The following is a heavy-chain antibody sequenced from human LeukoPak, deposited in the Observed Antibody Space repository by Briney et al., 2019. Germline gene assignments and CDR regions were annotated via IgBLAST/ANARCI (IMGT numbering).Heavy chain of an antibody. CDR1: GGSISGYY. D-gene: IGHD6-19*01. Sequence: SETLSLTCTVSGGSISGYYWSWIRQPPGQGLEWIGYIYYSGSTNYNPSLKSRVTISVDTSKNQFSLKLSSVTAADTAVYYCARDRRYSSGWYGIDYWGQGTLVTVSS. CDR2: IYYSGST. V-gene: IGHV4-59*01. J-gene: IGHJ4*02. CDR3: ARDRRYSSGWYGIDY.